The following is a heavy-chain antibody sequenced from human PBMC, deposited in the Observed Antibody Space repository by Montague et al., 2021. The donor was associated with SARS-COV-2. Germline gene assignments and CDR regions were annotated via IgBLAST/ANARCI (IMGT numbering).Heavy chain of an antibody. CDR1: NASNANYY. J-gene: IGHJ2*01. Sequence: SETLSLTCSVPNASNANYYRSSARLSSGQQLESFAYIHYSGRTNYNPSLRSRVTISIDTSKNQFSLKLMSVTAAETAIYFCARRIVTYYWYFDLWGRGTLVTVSS. CDR3: ARRIVTYYWYFDL. D-gene: IGHD2-15*01. V-gene: IGHV4-59*01. CDR2: IHYSGRT.